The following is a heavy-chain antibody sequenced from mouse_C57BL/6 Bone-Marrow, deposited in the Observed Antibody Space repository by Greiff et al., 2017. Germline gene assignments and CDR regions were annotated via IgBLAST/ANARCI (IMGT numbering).Heavy chain of an antibody. CDR1: GFSLSTSGMG. D-gene: IGHD2-4*01. V-gene: IGHV8-8*01. J-gene: IGHJ2*01. Sequence: QVTLKVSGPGILQPSQTLSLTCSFSGFSLSTSGMGVGWIRQPSGQGLEWLAHIWWDDDQYYNPALKSRLTISQDTAKNQVFLKIANVDTADTATYYCARFDYDYDRPFDYWGQGTTLTVSA. CDR3: ARFDYDYDRPFDY. CDR2: IWWDDDQ.